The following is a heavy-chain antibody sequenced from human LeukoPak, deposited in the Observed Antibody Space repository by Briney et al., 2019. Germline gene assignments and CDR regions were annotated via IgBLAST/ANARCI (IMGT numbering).Heavy chain of an antibody. Sequence: ASVKVSCKASGYTLTGYYMHWLRQAPGQGLEWMGWINPDSGDTKYAQTIQGRVTMTRDTSISTAYMELTRLRSDDTAVYYCAKTMVRGGFYFDYWGQGTLVTVSS. D-gene: IGHD3-10*01. CDR1: GYTLTGYY. CDR3: AKTMVRGGFYFDY. CDR2: INPDSGDT. J-gene: IGHJ4*02. V-gene: IGHV1-2*02.